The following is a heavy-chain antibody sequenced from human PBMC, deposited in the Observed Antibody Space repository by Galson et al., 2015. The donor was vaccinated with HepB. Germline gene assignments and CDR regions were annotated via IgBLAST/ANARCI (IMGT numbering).Heavy chain of an antibody. Sequence: SLRLSCAASGFTFSSYAMHWVRQAPGKGLEWVAVISYDGSNKYYADSVKGRFTISRDNSKNTLYLQMNSLRAEDTAVYYCARDYDSSGLDYWGQGTLVTVS. J-gene: IGHJ4*02. D-gene: IGHD3-22*01. CDR2: ISYDGSNK. V-gene: IGHV3-30*04. CDR1: GFTFSSYA. CDR3: ARDYDSSGLDY.